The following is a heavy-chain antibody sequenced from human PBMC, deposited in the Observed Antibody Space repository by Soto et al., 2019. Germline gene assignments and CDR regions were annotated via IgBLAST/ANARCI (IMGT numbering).Heavy chain of an antibody. CDR3: AANLPLTGTTREDAFDI. V-gene: IGHV1-58*02. J-gene: IGHJ3*02. CDR1: GYTFTSSA. CDR2: IVVGSGNT. D-gene: IGHD1-20*01. Sequence: SVKVSCKASGYTFTSSAMQWVRQARGQRLEWIGWIVVGSGNTNYAQKFQERVTITRDMSASTAYMELSSLRSEDTAVYYCAANLPLTGTTREDAFDIWGQGTMVTVSS.